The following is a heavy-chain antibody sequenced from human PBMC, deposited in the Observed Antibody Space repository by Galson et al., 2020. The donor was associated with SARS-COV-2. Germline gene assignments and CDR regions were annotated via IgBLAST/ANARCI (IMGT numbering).Heavy chain of an antibody. CDR1: GFTFRRYA. CDR3: ARDGADVTRGISVPGMPGY. D-gene: IGHD6-19*01. Sequence: GGSLRLSCTVSGFTFRRYAMHWVRQAPGKGLEWVAFISDDGSNQYYADPVKGRFAISRDNSKDTLWLQMNSLRTEDTVLYFCARDGADVTRGISVPGMPGYWGQGTRVSVSS. J-gene: IGHJ4*02. V-gene: IGHV3-30*03. CDR2: ISDDGSNQ.